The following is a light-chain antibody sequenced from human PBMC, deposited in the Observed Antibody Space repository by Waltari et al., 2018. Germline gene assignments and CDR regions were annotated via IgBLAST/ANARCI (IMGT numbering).Light chain of an antibody. V-gene: IGLV3-27*01. Sequence: SYELTQPSSVSVSPGQTARITCSGDVLAKRYTRWFQQKTGQAPVLVIYKDSERPSGIPERFSGSSSGTTVTLTISGAQVEDEAYYYCYSVDDNKRVFGGGTKLTVL. CDR2: KDS. CDR1: VLAKRY. CDR3: YSVDDNKRV. J-gene: IGLJ2*01.